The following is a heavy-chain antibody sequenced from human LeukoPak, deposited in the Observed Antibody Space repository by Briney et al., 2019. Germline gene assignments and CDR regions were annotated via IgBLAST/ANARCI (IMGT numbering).Heavy chain of an antibody. CDR2: IRSKAYGGTT. Sequence: GGSLRLSCTASGFTFGDYAMSWVRQAPGKGLEWVGFIRSKAYGGTTEYAASVKGRFTISRDDSKSIAYLQMNSLKTEDTAVYYCTRDRRPWGSSYYYYGMDVLGQGTTVTVSS. D-gene: IGHD2-2*01. V-gene: IGHV3-49*04. CDR3: TRDRRPWGSSYYYYGMDV. CDR1: GFTFGDYA. J-gene: IGHJ6*02.